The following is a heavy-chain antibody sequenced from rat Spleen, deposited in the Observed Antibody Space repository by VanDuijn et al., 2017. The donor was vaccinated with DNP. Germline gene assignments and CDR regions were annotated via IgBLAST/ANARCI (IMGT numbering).Heavy chain of an antibody. CDR2: ITGGGGTT. CDR1: GFTFSGYY. CDR3: ARHDYSGWFAY. J-gene: IGHJ3*01. V-gene: IGHV5S23*01. Sequence: EVQLVESGGGLVQPGNSLKLSCAASGFTFSGYYMAWIRQVPGKGLEWIASITGGGGTTSYPDSVKGRFTISRDDAKNTLSLQMNSLRSEDMATYYCARHDYSGWFAYWGQGTLVTVSS. D-gene: IGHD1-1*01.